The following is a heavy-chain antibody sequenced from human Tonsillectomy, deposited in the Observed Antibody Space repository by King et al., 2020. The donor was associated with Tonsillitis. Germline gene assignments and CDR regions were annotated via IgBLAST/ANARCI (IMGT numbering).Heavy chain of an antibody. V-gene: IGHV1-69*01. D-gene: IGHD3-22*01. J-gene: IGHJ1*01. CDR2: IIPIFGTA. CDR1: GGTFRSYA. Sequence: QLVQSGAEVKKPGSSVKVSCKASGGTFRSYAISWVRQAPGQGLEWMGGIIPIFGTANYAQKFQGRVTITADESTSTAYMELSSLRSEDTAVDYCARAAHRYYDLQVGFQHWGQGTLVTVSS. CDR3: ARAAHRYYDLQVGFQH.